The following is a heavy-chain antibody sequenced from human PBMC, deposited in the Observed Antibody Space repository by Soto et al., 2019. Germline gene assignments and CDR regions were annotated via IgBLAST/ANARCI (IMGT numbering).Heavy chain of an antibody. CDR1: GGSISSYY. J-gene: IGHJ4*02. V-gene: IGHV4-59*01. Sequence: SETLSLTCTVSGGSISSYYWSWIRQPPGKGLEWIGYIYYSGSTNYNPSLKSRVTISVDTSKNQFSLKLSSVTAADTAVYYCAGGVYGDYVYWGQGTLVTVSS. CDR2: IYYSGST. D-gene: IGHD4-17*01. CDR3: AGGVYGDYVY.